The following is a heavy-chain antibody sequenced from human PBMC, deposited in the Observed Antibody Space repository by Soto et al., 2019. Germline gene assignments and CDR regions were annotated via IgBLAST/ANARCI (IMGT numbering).Heavy chain of an antibody. J-gene: IGHJ4*02. CDR2: INPNSGGT. Sequence: ASVKVSCKASGYTFTGYYMHWVRQAPGQRQKKMGWINPNSGGTNYAQKFQGWVTMTRDTSISTAYMELSRLRSDDTAVYYCAREGPTYGSGSYYNPPYDYWGQGTLVTVSS. V-gene: IGHV1-2*04. CDR3: AREGPTYGSGSYYNPPYDY. D-gene: IGHD3-10*01. CDR1: GYTFTGYY.